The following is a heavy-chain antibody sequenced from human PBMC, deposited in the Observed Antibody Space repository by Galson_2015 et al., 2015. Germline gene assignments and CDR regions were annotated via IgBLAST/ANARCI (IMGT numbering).Heavy chain of an antibody. CDR1: EYTFTSYD. V-gene: IGHV1-8*01. Sequence: SVKVSCKASEYTFTSYDINWVRQATGQGLEWMGWMNPNSGNTGYAQKFQGRVTMTRNTSISTAYMELSSLKFEDTAVYYCARGLGRRSSGSGYWGQGTLVTVSS. CDR3: ARGLGRRSSGSGY. CDR2: MNPNSGNT. D-gene: IGHD3-22*01. J-gene: IGHJ4*02.